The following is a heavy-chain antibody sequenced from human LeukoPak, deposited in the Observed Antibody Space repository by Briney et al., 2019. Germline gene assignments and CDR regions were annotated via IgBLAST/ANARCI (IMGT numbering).Heavy chain of an antibody. CDR1: GGSISTRTYS. J-gene: IGHJ3*02. CDR2: LYYSGSI. V-gene: IGHV4-39*07. CDR3: ARAYYYDSSGYYPGAFDI. D-gene: IGHD3-22*01. Sequence: SETLSLTCTVSGGSISTRTYSWGWIRQPPEKGLERIGSLYYSGSIYSNPSLKSRVSISVDTSKNQFSLKLSSVTAADTAVYYCARAYYYDSSGYYPGAFDIWGQGTLVTVSS.